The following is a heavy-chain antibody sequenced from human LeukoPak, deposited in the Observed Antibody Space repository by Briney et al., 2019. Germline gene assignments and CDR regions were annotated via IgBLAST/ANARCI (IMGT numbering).Heavy chain of an antibody. J-gene: IGHJ5*02. V-gene: IGHV4-38-2*02. CDR1: CYSISSGYY. CDR2: IYHSGSS. CDR3: ARDAPDYDILTGYENWFDP. D-gene: IGHD3-9*01. Sequence: PSETLSLTCAVSCYSISSGYYWGWIRQPPGKALEWIGSIYHSGSSYYHPSLKSRLTIPVDTSKHQCSLKLSSVTAADTAVYYCARDAPDYDILTGYENWFDPGGQGTLVTVSS.